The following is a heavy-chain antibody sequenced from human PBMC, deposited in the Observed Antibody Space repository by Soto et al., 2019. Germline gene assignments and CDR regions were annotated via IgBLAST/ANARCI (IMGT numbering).Heavy chain of an antibody. CDR1: GFTFSSNG. Sequence: QVQLVESGGGVVQPGRSLRLSCAASGFTFSSNGMHWVRQAPGKGLEWVATIWYDASKKYYADSVKGRFTISRDNSKNTLDVKMNNIRAGYTSVYYCAKEDKMGSRSWYYFDYWGQGTLVTVSS. CDR3: AKEDKMGSRSWYYFDY. D-gene: IGHD6-13*01. V-gene: IGHV3-33*06. J-gene: IGHJ4*02. CDR2: IWYDASKK.